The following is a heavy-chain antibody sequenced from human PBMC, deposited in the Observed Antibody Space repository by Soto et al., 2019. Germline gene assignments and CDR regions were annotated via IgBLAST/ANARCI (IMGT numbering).Heavy chain of an antibody. CDR2: INAGNGNT. CDR3: AREGPAPYYYYGMDV. V-gene: IGHV1-3*01. CDR1: GYTFTSYA. Sequence: VASVKVSCKASGYTFTSYAMHWVRQAPGQRLEWMGWINAGNGNTKYSQKFQGRVTITRDTSASTAYMELSSLRSDDTAVYYCAREGPAPYYYYGMDVWGQGSTVTVSS. J-gene: IGHJ6*02.